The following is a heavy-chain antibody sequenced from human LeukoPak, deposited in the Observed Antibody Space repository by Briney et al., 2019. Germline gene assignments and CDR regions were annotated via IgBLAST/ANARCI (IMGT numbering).Heavy chain of an antibody. J-gene: IGHJ4*02. CDR2: ISSSSSYI. CDR1: GVTFSSYS. V-gene: IGHV3-21*01. CDR3: ARDLYGDYDVCFDY. Sequence: GGSLRLSCAASGVTFSSYSMNWGRQALGKELEEVLSISSSSSYIYYADSVKGRFTISRDNAKISLYLQMNSLRAEDTAVYYCARDLYGDYDVCFDYWGQGTLVTVFS. D-gene: IGHD4-17*01.